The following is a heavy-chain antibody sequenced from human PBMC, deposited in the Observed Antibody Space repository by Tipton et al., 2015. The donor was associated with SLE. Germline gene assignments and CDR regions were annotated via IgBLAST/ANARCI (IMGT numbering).Heavy chain of an antibody. D-gene: IGHD3-10*01. J-gene: IGHJ4*01. CDR1: GYSISSGYY. V-gene: IGHV4-38-2*01. Sequence: TLSLTCAVSGYSISSGYYWGWIRQPPGKGLEWIGSIYHSGRTYYNPSLKSRVTIFVDMSKNQLSLKMTSVTAADSAVYFCARGAKERITLVRVRPYYFDYWGQGSLVTVSS. CDR2: IYHSGRT. CDR3: ARGAKERITLVRVRPYYFDY.